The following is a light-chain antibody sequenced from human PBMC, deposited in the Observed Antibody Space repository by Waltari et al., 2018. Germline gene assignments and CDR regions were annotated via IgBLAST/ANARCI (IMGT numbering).Light chain of an antibody. Sequence: EIVLTQSPGTLSLSPGERATLSCRASPSVNRNFLAWYQQKPGQAPRLLTYDASSRATAIQDRFSGSGSGTDFTLTISRLDPEDFAVYYCLRYGGGSFRTFGQGTKVEIK. J-gene: IGKJ1*01. CDR3: LRYGGGSFRT. V-gene: IGKV3-20*01. CDR1: PSVNRNF. CDR2: DAS.